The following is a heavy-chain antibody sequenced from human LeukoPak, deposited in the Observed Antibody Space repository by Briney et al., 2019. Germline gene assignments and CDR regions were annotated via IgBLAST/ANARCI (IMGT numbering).Heavy chain of an antibody. CDR1: GYTFTGYY. V-gene: IGHV1-69*10. CDR3: ARSPPYSGYDRRYFDY. CDR2: IIPILGIA. J-gene: IGHJ4*02. D-gene: IGHD5-12*01. Sequence: GASVKVSCKASGYTFTGYYMHWVRQAPGQGLEWMGWIIPILGIANYAQKFQGRVTITADKSTGTAYMELSSLRSEDTAVYYCARSPPYSGYDRRYFDYWGQGTLVTVSS.